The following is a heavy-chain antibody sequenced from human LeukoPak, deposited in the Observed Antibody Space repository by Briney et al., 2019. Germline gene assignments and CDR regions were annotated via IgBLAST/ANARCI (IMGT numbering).Heavy chain of an antibody. D-gene: IGHD2-8*01. V-gene: IGHV1-2*02. CDR2: INPNSGGT. CDR3: ARVEYCTKGVCINFDL. CDR1: GYTFTDPY. J-gene: IGHJ4*02. Sequence: GASLKVSCXASGYTFTDPYIHWMRQAPGQGLEWMAWINPNSGGTKYAQKFQGRVTVTRDTSTSTAYMELSGLRADDTATYYCARVEYCTKGVCINFDLWGQGTLVAVSS.